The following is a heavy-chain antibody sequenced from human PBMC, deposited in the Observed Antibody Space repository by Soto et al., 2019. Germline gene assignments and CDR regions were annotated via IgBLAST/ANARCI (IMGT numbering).Heavy chain of an antibody. J-gene: IGHJ5*02. V-gene: IGHV4-39*01. D-gene: IGHD6-19*01. Sequence: QLHLQESGPGLVKPSETLTLTCIVSGGSINSGNYYWGWIRQSPGKGLGWIESMYYSGGTLNNPSFRGRVTMSVDTSKNQFTLKLSSVTAADTGVYYCARQCGSGWYAARWFDPWGQGTLVTVSS. CDR2: MYYSGGT. CDR3: ARQCGSGWYAARWFDP. CDR1: GGSINSGNYY.